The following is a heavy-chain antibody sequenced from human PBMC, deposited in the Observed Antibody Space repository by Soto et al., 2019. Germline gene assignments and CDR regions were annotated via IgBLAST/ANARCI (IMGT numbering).Heavy chain of an antibody. CDR2: TSVYNGNT. Sequence: ASVKVSCKASGYSFSSYGISWVRQAPGQGLEWMGWTSVYNGNTNYAQGLQGRVTMTTDTSTSTGYMELRSLRSDDTAVYYCARRVAEVCNPYYYYYMDVWGKGTTVTVSS. CDR3: ARRVAEVCNPYYYYYMDV. D-gene: IGHD2-15*01. J-gene: IGHJ6*03. CDR1: GYSFSSYG. V-gene: IGHV1-18*01.